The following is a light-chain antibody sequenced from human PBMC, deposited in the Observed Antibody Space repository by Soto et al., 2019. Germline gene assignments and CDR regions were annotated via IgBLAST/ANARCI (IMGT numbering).Light chain of an antibody. CDR1: SSNIESNT. Sequence: QSVLTQPPSASGTPGQRVTISCSGSSSNIESNTVTWYQQLPGTAPKLVIYSNYDRPSGVPDRFSRSTSGTSASLVIRGLQSEDEADYYCAAWDDILNGSVFGGGTKVTVL. J-gene: IGLJ1*01. V-gene: IGLV1-44*01. CDR2: SNY. CDR3: AAWDDILNGSV.